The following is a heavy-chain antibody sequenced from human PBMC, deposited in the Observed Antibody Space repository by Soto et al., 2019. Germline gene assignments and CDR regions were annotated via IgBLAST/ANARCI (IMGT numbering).Heavy chain of an antibody. Sequence: GGSLRLSCAASRFTFSSYWMSWVRQAPGKGLEWVANIKQDGSDKYYVDSVKGRFTISRDNAKNSLYLQMNSLRAEDTAVYYCARPWNIDYTTDAFDVWGQGTMVTVSS. CDR3: ARPWNIDYTTDAFDV. V-gene: IGHV3-7*01. CDR1: RFTFSSYW. D-gene: IGHD3-3*01. J-gene: IGHJ3*01. CDR2: IKQDGSDK.